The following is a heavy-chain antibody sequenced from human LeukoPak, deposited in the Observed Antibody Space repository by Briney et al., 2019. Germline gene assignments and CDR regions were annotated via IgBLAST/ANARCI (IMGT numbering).Heavy chain of an antibody. CDR2: ISSGSSYI. V-gene: IGHV3-21*01. Sequence: GGSLRLSCAASGFTFSSYTMNWVRQAPGKGLEWVSSISSGSSYIYHADSVKGRFTISRDNAKNSLYLQMNSLRAEDTAVYYCAGNYYDSSAYLLYYWGQGTLVTVSS. CDR3: AGNYYDSSAYLLYY. J-gene: IGHJ4*02. D-gene: IGHD3-22*01. CDR1: GFTFSSYT.